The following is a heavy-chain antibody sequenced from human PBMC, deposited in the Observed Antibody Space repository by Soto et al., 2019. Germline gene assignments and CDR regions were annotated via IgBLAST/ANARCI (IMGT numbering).Heavy chain of an antibody. Sequence: QVQLVQSGAEVKKPGSSVKVSCKASGGTFSSYAISWVRQAPGQGLEWMGGIIPIFGTANYAQKYKGRFTTIGDETMSTAYMELRSLRSEDTAVYYCARDKAYCGGDCDSFYYYYGMDVWGQGTTVTVSS. D-gene: IGHD2-21*02. CDR2: IIPIFGTA. V-gene: IGHV1-69*01. CDR3: ARDKAYCGGDCDSFYYYYGMDV. CDR1: GGTFSSYA. J-gene: IGHJ6*02.